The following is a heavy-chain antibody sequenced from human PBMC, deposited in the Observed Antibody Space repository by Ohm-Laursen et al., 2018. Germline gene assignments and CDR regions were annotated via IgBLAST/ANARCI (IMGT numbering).Heavy chain of an antibody. CDR3: AKADSIAVAGNVPTLFDP. Sequence: SLRLSCSASGFTFDDYAMHWVRQAPGKGLEWVSGISWNSGSIGYADSVKGRFTISRDNAKNSLYLQMNSLRAEDTALYYCAKADSIAVAGNVPTLFDPWGQGTLVTDSS. CDR2: ISWNSGSI. V-gene: IGHV3-9*01. D-gene: IGHD6-19*01. J-gene: IGHJ5*02. CDR1: GFTFDDYA.